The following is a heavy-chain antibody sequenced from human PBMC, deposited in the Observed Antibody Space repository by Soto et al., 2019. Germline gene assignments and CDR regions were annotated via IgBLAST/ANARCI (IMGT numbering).Heavy chain of an antibody. J-gene: IGHJ5*02. V-gene: IGHV3-23*01. D-gene: IGHD2-2*01. CDR2: ISGSGAAT. Sequence: CGCLRLSCAAAGFTYISYAMSWDRQAPGKGLEWASAISGSGAATYYSDSVKGRFTISIDKSKITLYLQMSSRRSEDTALYYCAKDGRIVLVPAGISISWCDPWGQGTRVTVSS. CDR1: GFTYISYA. CDR3: AKDGRIVLVPAGISISWCDP.